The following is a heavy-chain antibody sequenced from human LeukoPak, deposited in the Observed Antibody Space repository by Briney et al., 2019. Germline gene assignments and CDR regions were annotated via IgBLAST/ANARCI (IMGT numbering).Heavy chain of an antibody. CDR3: ARANIAAAGHSAGY. V-gene: IGHV3-11*04. Sequence: GGSLRLSCAASGFTFSDYYMSWIRQAPGKGLEWVSYISSSGSTIYYADSVKGRFTISRDNAKNSLYLQMTSLRAEDTAVYYCARANIAAAGHSAGYWGQGTLVTVSS. CDR1: GFTFSDYY. CDR2: ISSSGSTI. D-gene: IGHD6-13*01. J-gene: IGHJ4*02.